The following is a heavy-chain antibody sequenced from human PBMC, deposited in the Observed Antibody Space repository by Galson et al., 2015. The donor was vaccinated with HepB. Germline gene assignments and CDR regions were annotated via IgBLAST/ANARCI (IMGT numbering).Heavy chain of an antibody. CDR3: ATALRERMGIDV. J-gene: IGHJ3*01. V-gene: IGHV1-24*01. CDR1: GYTLSELS. Sequence: SVKVSCKVSGYTLSELSMHWVRQAPGKGLEWMGGFDPERGETIYAQKFQGRVTMTEDTSTDTAYMELSSLRSEDTAVYYCATALRERMGIDVWGQGTMVTVSS. D-gene: IGHD7-27*01. CDR2: FDPERGET.